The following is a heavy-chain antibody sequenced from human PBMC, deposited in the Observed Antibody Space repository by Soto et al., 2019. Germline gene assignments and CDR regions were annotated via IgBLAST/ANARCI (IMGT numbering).Heavy chain of an antibody. J-gene: IGHJ5*02. CDR2: VHYIGST. D-gene: IGHD3-16*01. V-gene: IGHV4-59*01. CDR1: GNSISSYY. Sequence: PSETLSLTCTVSGNSISSYYWSWIRQPPGKGLEWIGYVHYIGSTNYNPSLKSRVTISINTSKNQFSLKLTSVTAADTAVYYCARWRFEGYNWFDPWGQGTLVTVS. CDR3: ARWRFEGYNWFDP.